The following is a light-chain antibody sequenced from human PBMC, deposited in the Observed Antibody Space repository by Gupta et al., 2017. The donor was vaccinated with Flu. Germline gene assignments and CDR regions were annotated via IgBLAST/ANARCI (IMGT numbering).Light chain of an antibody. Sequence: DIQMTQSTFSLSASVGDRVTITCRASQSISSYLNWCQQKPGKAPKLLIYAASSLQSGVPSRFSGSGSVTDVTLTISSLQPEDFATYYCQQSYSTPPTFGGGTKVEIK. CDR3: QQSYSTPPT. CDR1: QSISSY. J-gene: IGKJ4*01. V-gene: IGKV1-39*01. CDR2: AAS.